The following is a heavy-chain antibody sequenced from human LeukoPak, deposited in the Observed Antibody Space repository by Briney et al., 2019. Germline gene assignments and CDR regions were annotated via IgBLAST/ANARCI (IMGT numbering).Heavy chain of an antibody. V-gene: IGHV1-69*05. J-gene: IGHJ4*02. CDR1: GGTFSTYA. Sequence: SVKVSCKASGGTFSTYAISWVRQAPGQGLERMGGIIPIFGTANYAQKFQGRVTITTDESTSTAYMELSSLRSEDTAVYYCASPEVSSRDDSSGYYFGYWGQGTLVTVSS. CDR2: IIPIFGTA. CDR3: ASPEVSSRDDSSGYYFGY. D-gene: IGHD3-22*01.